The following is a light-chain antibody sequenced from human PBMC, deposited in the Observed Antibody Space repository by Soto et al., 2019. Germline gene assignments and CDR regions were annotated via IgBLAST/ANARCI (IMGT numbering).Light chain of an antibody. CDR2: DNN. CDR1: SSNIGNNY. Sequence: QPVLTQPPSVSAAPGQKVTISCSGTSSNIGNNYVSWYQQLPGTAPKLLIYDNNKRPSGIPDRFSGSKSGTSATLGITGLQTGDEADYYCGTWDSSLSAGVLFGGGTKLTVL. V-gene: IGLV1-51*01. CDR3: GTWDSSLSAGVL. J-gene: IGLJ2*01.